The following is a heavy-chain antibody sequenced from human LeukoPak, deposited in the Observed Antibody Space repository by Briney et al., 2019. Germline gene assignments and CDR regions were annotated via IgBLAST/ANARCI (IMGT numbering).Heavy chain of an antibody. CDR1: GFTFNNYY. CDR3: ADSSASREH. V-gene: IGHV3-11*04. D-gene: IGHD3-22*01. Sequence: PGGSLRLSCAASGFTFNNYYMSWIRQAPGKGLEWISYISSTVSTTYYADSVKGRFTISRDNSKNTLYLQMNSLRAEDTAVYYCADSSASREHWGQGTLVTVSS. CDR2: ISSTVSTT. J-gene: IGHJ1*01.